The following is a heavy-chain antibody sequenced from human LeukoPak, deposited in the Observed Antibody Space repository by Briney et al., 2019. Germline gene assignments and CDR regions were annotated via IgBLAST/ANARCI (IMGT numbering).Heavy chain of an antibody. Sequence: GGSLRLSCVASGLTFGNYGMNWVRQAPGKGLEWVSSIGGGGYTTYYADSVRGRFTISRDNSKDTVYLEMNSLRAEDAAVYYCARDGTGTTLVRGVMGNFDYWGQGTLVTVSS. D-gene: IGHD3-10*01. J-gene: IGHJ4*02. V-gene: IGHV3-23*01. CDR1: GLTFGNYG. CDR2: IGGGGYTT. CDR3: ARDGTGTTLVRGVMGNFDY.